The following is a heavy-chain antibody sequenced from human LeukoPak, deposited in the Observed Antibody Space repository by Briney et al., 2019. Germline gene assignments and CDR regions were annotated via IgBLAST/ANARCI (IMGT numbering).Heavy chain of an antibody. CDR3: ARSDHNSWNAFDI. V-gene: IGHV1-8*03. CDR2: INPNNGNL. Sequence: ASVKVSCKASGYTFTGYYMHWVRQAPGQGLEWMGWINPNNGNLGYAQKFQGRVTITRNTPISTAYMELSSLTSEDTAVYYCARSDHNSWNAFDIWGQGTMVTVSS. J-gene: IGHJ3*02. CDR1: GYTFTGYY. D-gene: IGHD1-26*01.